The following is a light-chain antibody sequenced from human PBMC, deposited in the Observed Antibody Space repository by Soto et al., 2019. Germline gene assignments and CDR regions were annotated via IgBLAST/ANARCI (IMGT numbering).Light chain of an antibody. Sequence: DIVLTQSPLSVPVTPGEPASMSCRSSQSLLHTNGYNYLDLYLQKPGQSQQLLIYLASNRASGDTDRFSGSGAGADFTLKISRVEAEDVGVYYCMQALQPALSFGGGTKVEIK. CDR1: QSLLHTNGYNY. J-gene: IGKJ4*01. V-gene: IGKV2-28*01. CDR3: MQALQPALS. CDR2: LAS.